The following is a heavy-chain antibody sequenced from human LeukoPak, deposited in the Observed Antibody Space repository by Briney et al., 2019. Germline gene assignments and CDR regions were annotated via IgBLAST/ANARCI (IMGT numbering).Heavy chain of an antibody. V-gene: IGHV3-23*01. Sequence: GGSVRLSCAASVFTHRRHAMLGVRRAPGKGLVWVADISCSGGSTYYADSVKGRFTISRDNSKNTLYLQMNSLRAEDTAVYYCANSPGEYGDYVEYYYFDYGRQGTLVTVSS. CDR2: ISCSGGST. CDR1: VFTHRRHA. J-gene: IGHJ4*02. CDR3: ANSPGEYGDYVEYYYFDY. D-gene: IGHD4-17*01.